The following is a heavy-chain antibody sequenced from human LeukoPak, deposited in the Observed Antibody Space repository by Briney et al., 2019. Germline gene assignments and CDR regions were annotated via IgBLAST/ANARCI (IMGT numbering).Heavy chain of an antibody. CDR3: ARGTYRHDY. CDR2: ISSSGSTI. J-gene: IGHJ4*02. CDR1: GFTFSSYE. V-gene: IGHV3-48*03. Sequence: GGSLRLSCAASGFTFSSYEMNWVRQAPGKGLEWVSYISSSGSTIYYADSVKGRFTISRDNAKNSLYLQMNGLRAEDTAVYYCARGTYRHDYWGQGTLVTVSS.